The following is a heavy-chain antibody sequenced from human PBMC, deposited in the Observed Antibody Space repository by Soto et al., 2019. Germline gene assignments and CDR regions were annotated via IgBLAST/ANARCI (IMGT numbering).Heavy chain of an antibody. CDR3: ARSSGYYYVDY. CDR1: GYTFTSYA. CDR2: INAGNGNT. V-gene: IGHV1-3*01. D-gene: IGHD3-22*01. J-gene: IGHJ4*01. Sequence: ASVKVSCKASGYTFTSYAMHWVRQAPGQRLEWMGWINAGNGNTKYSQKFQGRVTITRDTSASTAYMELTSLRSEDTAVYYCARSSGYYYVDYWGQEPWSPSPQ.